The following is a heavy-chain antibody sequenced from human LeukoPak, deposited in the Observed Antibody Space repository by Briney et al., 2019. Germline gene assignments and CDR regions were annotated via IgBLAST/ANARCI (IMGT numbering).Heavy chain of an antibody. J-gene: IGHJ3*02. Sequence: SQTLSLTCTVSGGSISSGDYYWSWIRQPPGKGLEWIGYVYYSGSTNYNPSLKSRVTISVDTSKNQFSLKLRSVTAADTAVYYCARSVSWGLLVRDDAFDIWGQGTMVTVSS. CDR1: GGSISSGDYY. CDR3: ARSVSWGLLVRDDAFDI. CDR2: VYYSGST. V-gene: IGHV4-61*08. D-gene: IGHD2-21*01.